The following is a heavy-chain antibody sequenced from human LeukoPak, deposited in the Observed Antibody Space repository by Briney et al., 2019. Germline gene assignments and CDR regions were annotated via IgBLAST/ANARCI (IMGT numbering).Heavy chain of an antibody. CDR1: GGSISSYY. D-gene: IGHD3-10*01. CDR3: VGGPYGSGISNWFDP. CDR2: IYYSGST. V-gene: IGHV4-59*01. Sequence: SETLSLTCTVSGGSISSYYWSWIRQPPGKGLEWIGYIYYSGSTNYNPSLQSRVTVSVDTSKNQFSLKLTSVTAADTAVYYCVGGPYGSGISNWFDPWGQGTLVIVSS. J-gene: IGHJ5*02.